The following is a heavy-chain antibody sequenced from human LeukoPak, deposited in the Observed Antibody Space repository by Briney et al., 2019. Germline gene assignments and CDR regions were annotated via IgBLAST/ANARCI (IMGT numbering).Heavy chain of an antibody. CDR1: GYTFTGYY. V-gene: IGHV1-2*04. CDR3: ARESHSSGWDPFDY. J-gene: IGHJ4*02. CDR2: INPNSGGT. Sequence: ASVEVSCKASGYTFTGYYMHWVRQAPGQGLEWMGWINPNSGGTNYAQKFQGWVTMTRDTSISTAYMELSRLRSDDTAVYYCARESHSSGWDPFDYWGQGTLVTVSS. D-gene: IGHD6-19*01.